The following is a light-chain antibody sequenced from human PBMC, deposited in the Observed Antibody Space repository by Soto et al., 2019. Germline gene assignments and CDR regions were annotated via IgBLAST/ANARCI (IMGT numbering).Light chain of an antibody. Sequence: DIQMTQSPSPLSASVGDRVTITCRASQSISNYLNWYQQKPGKAPNLLIHAASSLQSGVPSRFSGSGSGTEFTLTISSLQPEDFATYYCQQLNSYPWITFGQGTRLEIK. V-gene: IGKV1-17*01. CDR2: AAS. J-gene: IGKJ5*01. CDR1: QSISNY. CDR3: QQLNSYPWIT.